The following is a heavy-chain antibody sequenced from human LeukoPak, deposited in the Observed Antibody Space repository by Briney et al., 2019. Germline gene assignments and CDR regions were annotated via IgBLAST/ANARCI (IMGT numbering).Heavy chain of an antibody. CDR1: GVSISSYY. D-gene: IGHD3-16*02. Sequence: SETLSLTCTVSGVSISSYYWSWIRQPPGKGLEWIGSIYHSGSTYYNPSLKSRVTISVDTSKNQFSLKLSSVTAADTAVYYCAREGGSYRSWFWFDPWGQGTLVTVSS. CDR2: IYHSGST. CDR3: AREGGSYRSWFWFDP. J-gene: IGHJ5*02. V-gene: IGHV4-38-2*02.